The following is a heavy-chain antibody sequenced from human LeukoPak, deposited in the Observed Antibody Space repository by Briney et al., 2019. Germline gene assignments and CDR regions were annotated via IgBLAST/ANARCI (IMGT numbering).Heavy chain of an antibody. D-gene: IGHD1-1*01. CDR3: ARHTSGTMFSY. Sequence: SETLSLTCTVSGGSISGSSPCWGWIRQPPGKGLEWVGTISYSGSTFYSPSLRGRITISVDTSRKQCSLNLSSVTATDTAVYYCARHTSGTMFSYWGQGALVTVSS. CDR1: GGSISGSSPC. J-gene: IGHJ4*02. CDR2: ISYSGST. V-gene: IGHV4-39*01.